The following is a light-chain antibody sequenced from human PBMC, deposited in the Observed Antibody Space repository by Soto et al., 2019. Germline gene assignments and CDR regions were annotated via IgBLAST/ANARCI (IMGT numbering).Light chain of an antibody. CDR1: QSISTW. CDR3: QQYNGYPHT. Sequence: DIQMTQSPSTLSASVGDRVTITCRASQSISTWLAWYQQKPGKAPKLLIYKASSLRNGVPSRFSGSGSGTEFTLTIYRPQPDDFTSYYCQQYNGYPHTFGQGTKLEIK. CDR2: KAS. V-gene: IGKV1-5*03. J-gene: IGKJ2*01.